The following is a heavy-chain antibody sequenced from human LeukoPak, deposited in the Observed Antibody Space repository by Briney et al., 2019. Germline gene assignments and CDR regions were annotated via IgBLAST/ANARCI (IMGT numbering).Heavy chain of an antibody. J-gene: IGHJ6*02. CDR2: IYHSGGT. CDR3: ARETENDDGFSSAEHAGYRMDV. CDR1: GYSISTSNY. D-gene: IGHD3-3*01. V-gene: IGHV4-28*03. Sequence: SDTLSLTCADSGYSISTSNYWAWIRQPPGKGLEWIGNIYHSGGTNYNPSLKSRVAISMDTSKNHFSLHLTSVTAADTAVYYCARETENDDGFSSAEHAGYRMDVWGQGTTVTVSS.